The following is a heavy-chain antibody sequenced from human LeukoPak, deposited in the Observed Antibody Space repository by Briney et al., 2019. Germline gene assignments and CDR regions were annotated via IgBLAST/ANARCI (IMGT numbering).Heavy chain of an antibody. V-gene: IGHV4-31*03. CDR2: IYYSGST. Sequence: SETLSLTCTVSGGSISSGGYYWSWIRQHPGKGLEWIGYIYYSGSTYYNPSLKSRVTISVDTSKNQSSLKLSSVTAADTAVYYCASLITGTQGWFDPWGQGTLVTVSS. D-gene: IGHD1/OR15-1a*01. CDR1: GGSISSGGYY. CDR3: ASLITGTQGWFDP. J-gene: IGHJ5*02.